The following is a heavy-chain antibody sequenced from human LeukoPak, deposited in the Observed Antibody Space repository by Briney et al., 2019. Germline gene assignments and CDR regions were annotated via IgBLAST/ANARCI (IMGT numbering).Heavy chain of an antibody. Sequence: SETLSLTCAVYGGPFSGHYWSWIRQPPGKGLEWIGEINHSGSTNYNPSLKSRVTISVDTSKNQFSLKLSSVTATDTAVYYCARGKVGGWLRGYFDYWGQGTLVTASS. D-gene: IGHD5-12*01. CDR3: ARGKVGGWLRGYFDY. V-gene: IGHV4-34*01. CDR2: INHSGST. J-gene: IGHJ4*02. CDR1: GGPFSGHY.